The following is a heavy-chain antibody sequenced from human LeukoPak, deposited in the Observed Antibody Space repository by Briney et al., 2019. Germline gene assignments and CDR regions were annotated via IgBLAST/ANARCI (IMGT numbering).Heavy chain of an antibody. D-gene: IGHD6-6*01. CDR3: ARDSSSIAARPDYYYYGMDV. CDR2: IIPIFGIA. J-gene: IGHJ6*02. Sequence: SVKVSCKASGYTFTGYYMHWVRQAPGQGLEWMGWIIPIFGIANYAQKFQGRVTITADKSTSTAYMELSSLRSEDTAVYYCARDSSSIAARPDYYYYGMDVWGQGTTVTVSS. V-gene: IGHV1-69*10. CDR1: GYTFTGYY.